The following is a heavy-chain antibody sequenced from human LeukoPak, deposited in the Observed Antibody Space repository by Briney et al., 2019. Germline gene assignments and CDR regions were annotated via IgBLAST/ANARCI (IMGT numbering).Heavy chain of an antibody. Sequence: GGSLRLSCAASGFTFSSYAMHWVRQAPGKGLEWVSVIYIGGSTYYADSVKGRFTISRDNSKNTLYLQMNSLRAEDTAVYYCASISVAGTVDYWGQGTLVTVSS. D-gene: IGHD6-19*01. V-gene: IGHV3-53*01. CDR1: GFTFSSYA. CDR3: ASISVAGTVDY. CDR2: IYIGGST. J-gene: IGHJ4*02.